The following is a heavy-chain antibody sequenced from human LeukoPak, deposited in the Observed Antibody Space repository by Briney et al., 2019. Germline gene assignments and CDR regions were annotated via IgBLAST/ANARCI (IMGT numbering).Heavy chain of an antibody. V-gene: IGHV4-38-2*02. CDR2: ISGSGNT. Sequence: SETLSLTCTVSDYSISSGYYRGWPRRSPGKGLEWIGSISGSGNTYYNPSRKSRVTLSVDPSKNQYSLKLSPVTAADTAVYCCARDGYTQGYFDYWGQGTLVTVSS. J-gene: IGHJ4*02. D-gene: IGHD5-24*01. CDR3: ARDGYTQGYFDY. CDR1: DYSISSGYY.